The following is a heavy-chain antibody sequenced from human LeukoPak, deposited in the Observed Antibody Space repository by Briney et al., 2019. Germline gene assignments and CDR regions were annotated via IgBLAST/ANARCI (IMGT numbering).Heavy chain of an antibody. CDR3: ARRGSGWAFDI. CDR2: IYYSGST. CDR1: GGSISSGGYY. V-gene: IGHV4-31*03. Sequence: SETLSLTCTVSGGSISSGGYYWSWVRQHPGKGMEWIGYIYYSGSTYYNPSLKSRVTISVDTSKNQFSLKLSSVTAADTAVYYCARRGSGWAFDIWGQGTMVTVSS. D-gene: IGHD3-22*01. J-gene: IGHJ3*02.